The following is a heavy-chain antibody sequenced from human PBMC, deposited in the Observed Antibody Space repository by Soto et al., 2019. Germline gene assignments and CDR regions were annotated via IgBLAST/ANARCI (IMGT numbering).Heavy chain of an antibody. CDR2: ISWNSGSI. CDR1: GFTFDDYA. V-gene: IGHV3-9*01. D-gene: IGHD4-17*01. CDR3: AKDKGYGDHFYYMAV. Sequence: PGGSLRLSCAASGFTFDDYAMHWVRQAPGKGLEWVSGISWNSGSIGYADSVKGRFTISRDNAKNSLYLQMNSLRAEDTALYYCAKDKGYGDHFYYMAVRGQGTTVPVSS. J-gene: IGHJ6*03.